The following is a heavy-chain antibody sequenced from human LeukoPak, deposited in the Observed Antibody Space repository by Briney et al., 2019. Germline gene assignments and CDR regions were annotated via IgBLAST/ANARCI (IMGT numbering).Heavy chain of an antibody. D-gene: IGHD5-24*01. V-gene: IGHV3-30-3*01. Sequence: QPGGSLRLSCAASGFTFSSYAKHWVRQAPGKGLEWVAVISYDGSNKYYADSVKGRFTISRDNSKNTLYLQMNSLRAEDTAVYYCARDSGDGPEGPFDYWGQGTLVTVSS. J-gene: IGHJ4*02. CDR3: ARDSGDGPEGPFDY. CDR1: GFTFSSYA. CDR2: ISYDGSNK.